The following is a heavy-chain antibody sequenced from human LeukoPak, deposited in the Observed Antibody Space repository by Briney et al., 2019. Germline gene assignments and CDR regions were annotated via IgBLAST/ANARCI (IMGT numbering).Heavy chain of an antibody. CDR1: GYTFTSYY. J-gene: IGHJ2*01. CDR2: INPSGGST. CDR3: ARGVRNGELFRSWEVDL. Sequence: SVKVSCKASGYTFTSYYMHWVRQAPGQGLEWMGIINPSGGSTSYTQKFQGRVTMTRDTSTSTVYMELSSLRSEDTAVYYCARGVRNGELFRSWEVDLWGRGTLVTVSS. V-gene: IGHV1-46*01. D-gene: IGHD3-10*01.